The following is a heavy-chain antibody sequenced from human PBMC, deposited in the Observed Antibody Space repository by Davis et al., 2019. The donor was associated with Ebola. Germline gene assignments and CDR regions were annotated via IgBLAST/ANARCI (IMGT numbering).Heavy chain of an antibody. CDR1: GFTFSSYG. CDR3: ARDLETGTSYYVYYYYYGMDV. V-gene: IGHV3-33*01. Sequence: GESLKISCAASGFTFSSYGMHWVRQAPGKGLEWVAVIWYDGSNKYYADSVKGRFTISRDNSKNTLYLQMNSLRAEDTAVYYCARDLETGTSYYVYYYYYGMDVWGQGTTVTVSS. J-gene: IGHJ6*02. D-gene: IGHD1-1*01. CDR2: IWYDGSNK.